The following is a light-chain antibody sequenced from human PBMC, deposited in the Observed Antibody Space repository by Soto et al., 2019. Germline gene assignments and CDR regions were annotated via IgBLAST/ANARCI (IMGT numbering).Light chain of an antibody. CDR2: EVS. Sequence: QSVLTQPASVSGSPGQSITISCTGTSSDVGGYNYVSWYQQHPGKAPQLIIYEVSNRPSGVSNRFSGSKSGNTASLTISGLQAEDEADYYCSSYTSSSTPVVFGGGTKLTVL. J-gene: IGLJ2*01. CDR3: SSYTSSSTPVV. CDR1: SSDVGGYNY. V-gene: IGLV2-14*01.